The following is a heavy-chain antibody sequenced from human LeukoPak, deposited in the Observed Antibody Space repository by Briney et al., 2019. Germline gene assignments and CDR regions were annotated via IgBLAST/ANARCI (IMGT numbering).Heavy chain of an antibody. D-gene: IGHD2-15*01. CDR2: IKSKTDGGTT. CDR1: GFTFSNAW. CDR3: AKEAGGSCYDY. J-gene: IGHJ4*02. Sequence: GGSLRLSCAASGFTFSNAWMSWVRQAPGKGLEWVGRIKSKTDGGTTDYAAPVKGRFTISRDDSKNTLYLQMNSLRAEDTAVYYCAKEAGGSCYDYWGQGTLVTVSS. V-gene: IGHV3-15*01.